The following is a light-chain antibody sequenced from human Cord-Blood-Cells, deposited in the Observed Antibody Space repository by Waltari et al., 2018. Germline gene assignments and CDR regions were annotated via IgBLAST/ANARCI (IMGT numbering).Light chain of an antibody. CDR1: QSVVYSSNNKNY. J-gene: IGKJ2*01. CDR3: QQYYSTPPT. CDR2: WAS. Sequence: DIVMTQSPDSLAVSLGERATINCKSSQSVVYSSNNKNYLAWYQQKPGQPPKLLIYWASTRKSGVPDRFSGSGSGTDLTLTISSLQAEDVAGYYCQQYYSTPPTFGQGTKLEIK. V-gene: IGKV4-1*01.